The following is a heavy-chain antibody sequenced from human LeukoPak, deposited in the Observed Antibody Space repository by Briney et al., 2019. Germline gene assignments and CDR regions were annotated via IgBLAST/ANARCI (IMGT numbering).Heavy chain of an antibody. J-gene: IGHJ3*02. CDR1: GFTFSSYA. V-gene: IGHV3-30*02. Sequence: GGSLRLSCAASGFTFSSYAISWVRQAPGKGLEWVAVIWYGGSNKYYADSVKGRFTISRDNSKNTLYLQMNSLRAEDTAVYFCTKRWLGGTGSYSDAFDIWGQGTMVTVSS. D-gene: IGHD3-10*01. CDR2: IWYGGSNK. CDR3: TKRWLGGTGSYSDAFDI.